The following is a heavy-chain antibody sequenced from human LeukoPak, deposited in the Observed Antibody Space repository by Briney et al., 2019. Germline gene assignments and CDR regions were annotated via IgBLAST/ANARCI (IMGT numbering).Heavy chain of an antibody. J-gene: IGHJ4*02. CDR1: GFTFSSYE. CDR3: ARESLGFDY. D-gene: IGHD3-3*01. Sequence: GGSLRLSCAASGFTFSSYEVNWVRQAPGKGLEWVSYISSSGDTIYYADSVKGRFTISRDNAKNSLYLQMNSLRAEDTALYYCARESLGFDYWGQGTLVTVSS. CDR2: ISSSGDTI. V-gene: IGHV3-48*03.